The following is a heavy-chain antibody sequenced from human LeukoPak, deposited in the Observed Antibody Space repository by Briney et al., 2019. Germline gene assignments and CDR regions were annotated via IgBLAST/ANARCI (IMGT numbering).Heavy chain of an antibody. CDR1: GFTFSSYG. J-gene: IGHJ4*02. CDR3: AKDTHIGYGDPSALSDY. V-gene: IGHV3-30*02. Sequence: PGGSLRLSCAASGFTFSSYGMHWVRQAPGKGLEGVAFIRYDVSNKYYADSVKGRFTISRDNSKNTLFLQMNSLRPEDTAVYYCAKDTHIGYGDPSALSDYWGQGTLVTVSS. D-gene: IGHD4/OR15-4a*01. CDR2: IRYDVSNK.